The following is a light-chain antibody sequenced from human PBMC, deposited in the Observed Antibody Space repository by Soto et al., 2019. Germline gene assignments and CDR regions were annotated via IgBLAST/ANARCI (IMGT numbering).Light chain of an antibody. V-gene: IGLV1-44*01. CDR1: SSNIGSNT. Sequence: QSVLTQPPSACWTPGQRVTISFSGSSSNIGSNTVNWYQQLPGTAPKLLIYSNNQRPSGVPDRFSGSKSGTSASLAISGLQSEDEADYYCAAWVDSLNGQFGGGTKLTVL. CDR2: SNN. J-gene: IGLJ2*01. CDR3: AAWVDSLNGQ.